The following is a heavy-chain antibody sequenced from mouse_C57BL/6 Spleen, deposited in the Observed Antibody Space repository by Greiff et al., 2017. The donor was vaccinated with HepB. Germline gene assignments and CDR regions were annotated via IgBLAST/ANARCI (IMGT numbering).Heavy chain of an antibody. Sequence: EVQLVESGGGLVKPGGSLKLSCAASGFTFSDYGMHWVRQAPEKGLEWVAYISSGSSTIYYADTVKGRFTISRDNAKNTLFLQMTSRRSEDTAMYYCATPSYDYDWFAYWGQGTLVTVSA. CDR1: GFTFSDYG. D-gene: IGHD2-4*01. V-gene: IGHV5-17*01. J-gene: IGHJ3*01. CDR2: ISSGSSTI. CDR3: ATPSYDYDWFAY.